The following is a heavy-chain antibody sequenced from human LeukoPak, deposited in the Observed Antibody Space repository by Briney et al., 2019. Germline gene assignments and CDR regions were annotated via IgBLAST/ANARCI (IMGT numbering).Heavy chain of an antibody. CDR1: GFSFSSYG. V-gene: IGHV3-30*18. J-gene: IGHJ4*02. CDR2: ISNDGSQK. D-gene: IGHD3-22*01. CDR3: AKASGRITMIVPVIY. Sequence: GRSLRLSCTASGFSFSSYGMHWVRQAPGKGLEWVALISNDGSQKYYADSVKGRFTISRDNSKNTLYLQMNSLRAEDTAVYYCAKASGRITMIVPVIYWGQGTLVTVSS.